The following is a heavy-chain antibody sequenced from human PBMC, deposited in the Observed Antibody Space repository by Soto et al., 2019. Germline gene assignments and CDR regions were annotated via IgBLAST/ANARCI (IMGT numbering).Heavy chain of an antibody. J-gene: IGHJ4*02. CDR3: ARVHGDYVDVDY. D-gene: IGHD4-17*01. CDR2: MNPNSGNT. CDR1: GYTFTSYD. Sequence: QVQLVQSGAEVKKHGASVKVSCKASGYTFTSYDINWVRQATGQGLEWMGWMNPNSGNTCYAQKFKGRVTMTRNTSISTAYMELSSLRSEDTAVYYCARVHGDYVDVDYWGQGTLVTVSS. V-gene: IGHV1-8*01.